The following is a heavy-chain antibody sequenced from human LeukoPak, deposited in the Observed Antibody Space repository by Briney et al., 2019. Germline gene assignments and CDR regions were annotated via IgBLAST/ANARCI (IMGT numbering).Heavy chain of an antibody. CDR1: GYTFTSYG. V-gene: IGHV1-18*01. CDR2: ISTYNGNT. CDR3: ARASLVVGARDYYYGMDV. D-gene: IGHD2-15*01. Sequence: ASVKVSCKASGYTFTSYGISWVRQAPGQGLEWMGWISTYNGNTNYAQKVQGRVTMTTDTATSTAYMELRSLRSDDTAVYYCARASLVVGARDYYYGMDVWGQGTTVTVSS. J-gene: IGHJ6*02.